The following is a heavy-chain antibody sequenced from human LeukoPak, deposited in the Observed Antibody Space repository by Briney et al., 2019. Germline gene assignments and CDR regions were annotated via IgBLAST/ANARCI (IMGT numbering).Heavy chain of an antibody. CDR3: ARKPGAVDY. CDR1: GFTFTSYS. J-gene: IGHJ4*02. Sequence: GGSLRLSCAASGFTFTSYSMTWVRQAPGKGLEWVSFISSRGTYIFYADSAKGRFTISRDNAKNSLYLQMNSLRAEDTAVYYCARKPGAVDYWGQGTLVTVSS. CDR2: ISSRGTYI. D-gene: IGHD3-10*01. V-gene: IGHV3-21*01.